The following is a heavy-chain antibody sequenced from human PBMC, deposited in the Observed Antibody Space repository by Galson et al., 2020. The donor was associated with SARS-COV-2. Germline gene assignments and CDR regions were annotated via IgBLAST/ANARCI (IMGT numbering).Heavy chain of an antibody. Sequence: KIGESLKISCKGSGYSFTSYWIGWVRQMPGKGLEWMGIIYPGDSDTRYSPSFQGQVTISADKSISTAYLQWSSLKASDTAMYYCATSRSPRPLAAFGEYYFDYWGQGTLVTVSS. J-gene: IGHJ4*02. D-gene: IGHD3-16*01. V-gene: IGHV5-51*01. CDR2: IYPGDSDT. CDR1: GYSFTSYW. CDR3: ATSRSPRPLAAFGEYYFDY.